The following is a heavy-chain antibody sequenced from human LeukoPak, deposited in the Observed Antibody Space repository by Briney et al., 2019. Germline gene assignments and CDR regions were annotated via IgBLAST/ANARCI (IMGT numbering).Heavy chain of an antibody. CDR3: ARDPSYCGGDCYSD. D-gene: IGHD2-21*01. CDR1: GYTFTGYY. Sequence: ASVKVSCKASGYTFTGYYMHWVRQAPGQGLEWMGWINPNSGGTNYAQKFQGRVTITADESTSTAYMELSSLRSEDTAVYYCARDPSYCGGDCYSDWGQGTLVTVSS. CDR2: INPNSGGT. V-gene: IGHV1-2*02. J-gene: IGHJ4*02.